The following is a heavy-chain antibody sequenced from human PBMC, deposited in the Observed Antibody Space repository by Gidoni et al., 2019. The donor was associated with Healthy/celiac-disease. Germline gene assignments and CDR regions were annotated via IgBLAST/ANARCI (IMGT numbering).Heavy chain of an antibody. CDR2: ISSSSSYI. Sequence: EVQLVESGGGLVKPGGSLRLSCAASGVTFSSYSMNWVRQAPGKGLEWVSSISSSSSYIYYADSVKGRFTISRDNAKNSLYLQMNSLRAEDTAVYYCTGAMTTVTSDYWGQGTLVTVSS. J-gene: IGHJ4*02. CDR1: GVTFSSYS. CDR3: TGAMTTVTSDY. D-gene: IGHD4-17*01. V-gene: IGHV3-21*01.